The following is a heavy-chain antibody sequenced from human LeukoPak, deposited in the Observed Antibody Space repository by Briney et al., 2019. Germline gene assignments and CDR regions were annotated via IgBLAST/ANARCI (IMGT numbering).Heavy chain of an antibody. D-gene: IGHD2-2*01. CDR1: GYTFAKYA. V-gene: IGHV1-3*01. Sequence: ASVMVSCTASGYTFAKYAIHWVRQAPGQRLEWMGWINAGNGNTRYSQRFQGGVTITRDTSASTAYMELSSLRSEDTAVYYCARSILVVPVASHYNYGVDVWGQGTTVTVSS. J-gene: IGHJ6*02. CDR2: INAGNGNT. CDR3: ARSILVVPVASHYNYGVDV.